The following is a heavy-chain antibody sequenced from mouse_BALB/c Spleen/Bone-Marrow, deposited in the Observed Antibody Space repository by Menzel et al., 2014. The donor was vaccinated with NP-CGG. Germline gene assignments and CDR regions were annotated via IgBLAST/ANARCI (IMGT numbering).Heavy chain of an antibody. Sequence: VHLVESGPGLVSPSQSLSITCTVSGFSLTSYGLHWVRQPPGKGLEWLGVIWAGGSTNYNSALMSRLSISKDNSKSQVFLKMNSLQTDDTAMYYCARYGYFYAMDYWGQGTSVTVSS. CDR1: GFSLTSYG. CDR3: ARYGYFYAMDY. J-gene: IGHJ4*01. CDR2: IWAGGST. V-gene: IGHV2-9*02. D-gene: IGHD2-2*01.